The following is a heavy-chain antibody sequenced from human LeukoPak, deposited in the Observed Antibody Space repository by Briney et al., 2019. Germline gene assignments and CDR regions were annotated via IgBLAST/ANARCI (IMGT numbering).Heavy chain of an antibody. D-gene: IGHD2-15*01. Sequence: GGSLRLSCAASGFTFDDYAMQWVRQVPGKGLEWVSLISGDGGSTYYADSVKGRFTISRDNSKNSLSLQMNSLRTEDTALYYCAKDIYSRRGSYFEHWGQGTLVTVSS. V-gene: IGHV3-43*02. CDR3: AKDIYSRRGSYFEH. J-gene: IGHJ1*01. CDR2: ISGDGGST. CDR1: GFTFDDYA.